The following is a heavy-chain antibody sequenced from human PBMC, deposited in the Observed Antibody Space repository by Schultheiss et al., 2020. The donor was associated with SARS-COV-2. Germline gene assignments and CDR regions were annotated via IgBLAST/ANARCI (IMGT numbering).Heavy chain of an antibody. CDR2: IYYSGST. J-gene: IGHJ4*02. CDR3: AREGHVRGSY. Sequence: SQTLSLTCTVSGGSISSGGYYWSWIRQHPGKGLEWIGYIYYSGSTYYNPSLKSRVTISVDTSKNQFSLKLSSVTAADTAVYYCAREGHVRGSYWGQGTLVTVSS. CDR1: GGSISSGGYY. V-gene: IGHV4-31*03. D-gene: IGHD3-16*01.